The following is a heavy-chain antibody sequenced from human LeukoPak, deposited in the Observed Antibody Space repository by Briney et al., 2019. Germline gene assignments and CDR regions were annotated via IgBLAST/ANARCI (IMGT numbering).Heavy chain of an antibody. CDR3: ARASLLWFGELPNFDY. V-gene: IGHV4-39*07. CDR2: IYYSGST. CDR1: GGSISSSSYY. D-gene: IGHD3-10*01. J-gene: IGHJ4*02. Sequence: PSETLSLTCTVSGGSISSSSYYWGWIRQPPGKGLEWIGSIYYSGSTYYNPSRKSRVTISVDTSKNQFSLKLSSVTAADTAVYYCARASLLWFGELPNFDYWGQGTLVTVSS.